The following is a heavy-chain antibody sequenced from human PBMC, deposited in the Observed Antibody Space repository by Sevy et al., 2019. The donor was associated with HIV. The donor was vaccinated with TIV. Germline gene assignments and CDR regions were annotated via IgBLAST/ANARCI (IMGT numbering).Heavy chain of an antibody. D-gene: IGHD5-18*01. CDR3: TTGQFVGDT. J-gene: IGHJ4*02. V-gene: IGHV3-15*01. CDR1: GLNFNDDW. Sequence: GGSLRLSCAVSGLNFNDDWMNWVRQAPRKGLEWIGRINSVADGGATEYSAAVKGRFIISRDDSKNTVSLQMDSLKTDDTAVYYCTTGQFVGDTWGQGTQVTVSS. CDR2: INSVADGGAT.